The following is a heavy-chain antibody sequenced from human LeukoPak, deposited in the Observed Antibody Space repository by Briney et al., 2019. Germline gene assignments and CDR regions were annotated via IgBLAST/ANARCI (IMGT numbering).Heavy chain of an antibody. Sequence: SETLSLTGTVSGGSISSGDYYWSWIRQPPGKGLEWIGYIYYSGSTYYNPSLKSRVTISVDTSKNQFSLKLSSVTAADTAVYYCANGIVGAPDYYMDVWGKGTTVTVSS. J-gene: IGHJ6*03. V-gene: IGHV4-30-4*08. CDR2: IYYSGST. D-gene: IGHD1-26*01. CDR1: GGSISSGDYY. CDR3: ANGIVGAPDYYMDV.